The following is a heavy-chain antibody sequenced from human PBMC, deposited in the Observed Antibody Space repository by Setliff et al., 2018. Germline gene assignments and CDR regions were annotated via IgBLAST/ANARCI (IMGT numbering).Heavy chain of an antibody. CDR1: GGSFSGYY. J-gene: IGHJ4*02. CDR3: ARTPDGFLGDGYNLNTLGYFDS. V-gene: IGHV4-34*01. D-gene: IGHD3-3*01. CDR2: INHSGST. Sequence: SETLSLTCAVYGGSFSGYYWSWIRQPPGKGLEWIGEINHSGSTNYNPSLKSRVTIPVDTSKNQFSLKLSSVTAADTAVYYCARTPDGFLGDGYNLNTLGYFDSWGQGTLVTVSS.